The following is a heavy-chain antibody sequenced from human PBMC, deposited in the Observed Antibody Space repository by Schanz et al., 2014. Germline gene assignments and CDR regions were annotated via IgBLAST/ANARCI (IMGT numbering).Heavy chain of an antibody. CDR1: GFTFTNYA. Sequence: EVQLVESGGGLVKPGGSLRLSCAASGFTFTNYAMSWVRQAPGKGLEWVSYIRSSSTPIYYADSVKGRFTISRDNAKNSLYLQMNSLRAEDTAVYYCARIGGSVFDYWAQGTLVTVSS. CDR2: IRSSSTPI. CDR3: ARIGGSVFDY. J-gene: IGHJ4*02. V-gene: IGHV3-48*01. D-gene: IGHD3-10*01.